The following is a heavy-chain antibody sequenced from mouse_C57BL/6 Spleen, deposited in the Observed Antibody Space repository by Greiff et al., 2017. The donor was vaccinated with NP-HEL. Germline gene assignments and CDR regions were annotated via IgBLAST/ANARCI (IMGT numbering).Heavy chain of an antibody. CDR3: ARHDYGSSHYYAMDY. CDR1: GYTFTSYW. Sequence: VQLQQPGAELVMPGASVKLSCKASGYTFTSYWMHWVKQRPGQGLEWIGAIDPSDSYTNYNQKFKGKSTLTVDKSSSTAYMQLRSLTSEDSAVYYCARHDYGSSHYYAMDYWGQGTSVTVSS. CDR2: IDPSDSYT. J-gene: IGHJ4*01. V-gene: IGHV1-69*01. D-gene: IGHD1-1*01.